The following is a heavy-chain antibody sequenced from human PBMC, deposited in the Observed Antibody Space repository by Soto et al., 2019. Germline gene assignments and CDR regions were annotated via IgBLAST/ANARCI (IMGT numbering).Heavy chain of an antibody. CDR1: GFTFSGYG. CDR3: AKPKSVVSATPFFDY. V-gene: IGHV3-30*18. D-gene: IGHD2-15*01. CDR2: ISYDGSNK. J-gene: IGHJ4*02. Sequence: GGSLRLSCAASGFTFSGYGMHWVRQAPGKGLEWVAVISYDGSNKYYADSVKGRFTISRDNSKNTLYLQMNSLRDEDTAVYYCAKPKSVVSATPFFDYWGQGTLVTVSS.